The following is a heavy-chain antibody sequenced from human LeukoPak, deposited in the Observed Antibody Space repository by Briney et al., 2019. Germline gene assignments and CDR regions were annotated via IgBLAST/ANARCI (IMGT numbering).Heavy chain of an antibody. CDR1: GGSFSGYY. J-gene: IGHJ4*02. Sequence: PSETLSLTCAVYGGSFSGYYWRWIRQPPGKGLEWIGEINHSGSTNYNPSLKSRVTISVDTSKNQFSLKLSSVTAADTAVYYCARAGGPEWLLYDRAFDYWGQGTLVTVSS. CDR3: ARAGGPEWLLYDRAFDY. D-gene: IGHD3-3*01. V-gene: IGHV4-34*01. CDR2: INHSGST.